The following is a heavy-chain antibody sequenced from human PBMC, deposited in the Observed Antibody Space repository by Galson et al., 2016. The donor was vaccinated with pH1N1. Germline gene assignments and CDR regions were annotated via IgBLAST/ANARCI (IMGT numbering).Heavy chain of an antibody. V-gene: IGHV3-43*01. CDR1: GFTFRDYT. CDR2: VSWDGGST. D-gene: IGHD3-16*01. CDR3: AKEIQRGSYGMDV. Sequence: SLRLSCAASGFTFRDYTMHWVRQTPGKGLEWVSLVSWDGGSTYYADYVKGRFTVSRDNSKNSLYLQMNSLRSEDTALYYCAKEIQRGSYGMDVWGRGTTVTVSS. J-gene: IGHJ6*02.